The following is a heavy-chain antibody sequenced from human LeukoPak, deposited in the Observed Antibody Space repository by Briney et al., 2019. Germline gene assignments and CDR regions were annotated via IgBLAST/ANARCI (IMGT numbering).Heavy chain of an antibody. CDR1: VYTFTSYD. V-gene: IGHV1-8*03. Sequence: ASVKVSCKASVYTFTSYDINSVRQATGQGLEWMGWMNPNSGNTGYAQKFQGRVTITRNTSISTAYMELSSLRSEDTDVYYCARGGRGGGSYYSDYYYYYMDVWGKGTTVIVSS. D-gene: IGHD1-26*01. J-gene: IGHJ6*03. CDR3: ARGGRGGGSYYSDYYYYYMDV. CDR2: MNPNSGNT.